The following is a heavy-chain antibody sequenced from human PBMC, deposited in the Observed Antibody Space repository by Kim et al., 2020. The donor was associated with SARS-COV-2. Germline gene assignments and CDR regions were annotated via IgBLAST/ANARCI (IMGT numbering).Heavy chain of an antibody. CDR2: IYTSGST. J-gene: IGHJ5*02. CDR3: AREEVRGVMWGWFDP. Sequence: SETLSLTCTVSGGSISSGSYYWSWIRQPAGKGLEWIGRIYTSGSTNYNPSLKSRVTISVDTSKNQFSLKLSSVTAADTAVYYCAREEVRGVMWGWFDPWGQGTLVTVSS. CDR1: GGSISSGSYY. D-gene: IGHD3-10*01. V-gene: IGHV4-61*02.